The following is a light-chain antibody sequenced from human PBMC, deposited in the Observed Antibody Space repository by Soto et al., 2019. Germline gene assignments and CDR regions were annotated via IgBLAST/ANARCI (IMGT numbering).Light chain of an antibody. J-gene: IGLJ2*01. CDR2: DTN. V-gene: IGLV7-46*01. CDR1: TGAVTTGHY. Sequence: QSVVTQEPSLTVSPGGTVTLTCGSNTGAVTTGHYPYWFQQKPGQAPRTLIYDTNNKHSWTPARFSGSLLGGKAALTLSGAQPEDEADYYGLRSYRGVGVFGGGTKLTVL. CDR3: LRSYRGVGV.